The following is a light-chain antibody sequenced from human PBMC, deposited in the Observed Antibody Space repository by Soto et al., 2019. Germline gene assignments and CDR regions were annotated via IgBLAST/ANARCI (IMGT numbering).Light chain of an antibody. Sequence: QSVLTQPPSVSGAPGQRVTISCTGSSSNIGAGYDVHWYQQLPGTAPKLLIYANTNRPSGVPDRFSGSKSGTSASLAITGLQAEDEADYYCRSYAGSNNWVFGGGTKLTVL. CDR3: RSYAGSNNWV. J-gene: IGLJ3*02. CDR2: ANT. V-gene: IGLV1-40*01. CDR1: SSNIGAGYD.